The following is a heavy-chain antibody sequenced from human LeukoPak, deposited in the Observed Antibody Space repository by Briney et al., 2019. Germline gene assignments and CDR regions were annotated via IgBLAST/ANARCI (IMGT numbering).Heavy chain of an antibody. V-gene: IGHV3-30*04. D-gene: IGHD3-22*01. Sequence: PGGSLRLSCAASGFTFGSYAMHWVRQAPGKGLEWVAVISYDGSNKYYADSVKGRLTISRDNSKNTLYLQMNSLRAEDTAVYYCARDKSPFASSGSWYFDYWGQGTLVTVSS. CDR3: ARDKSPFASSGSWYFDY. CDR2: ISYDGSNK. CDR1: GFTFGSYA. J-gene: IGHJ4*02.